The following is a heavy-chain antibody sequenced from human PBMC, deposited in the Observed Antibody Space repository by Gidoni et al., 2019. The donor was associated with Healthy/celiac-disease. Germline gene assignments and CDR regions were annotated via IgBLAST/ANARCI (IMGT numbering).Heavy chain of an antibody. Sequence: EVQLVESGGGLVKPGGSLRLSCAASGFTFSSYSMNWVRQAPGKGLEWVSSISSSSSYIYYADSVKGRFTISRDNAKNSLYLQMNSLRAEDTAVYYCARVWGRMIVTSDAFDIWGQGTMVTVSS. V-gene: IGHV3-21*01. CDR2: ISSSSSYI. CDR1: GFTFSSYS. CDR3: ARVWGRMIVTSDAFDI. D-gene: IGHD3-22*01. J-gene: IGHJ3*02.